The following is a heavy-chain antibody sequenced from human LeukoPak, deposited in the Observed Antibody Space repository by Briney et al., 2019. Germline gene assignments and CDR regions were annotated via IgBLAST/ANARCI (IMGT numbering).Heavy chain of an antibody. V-gene: IGHV4-59*01. D-gene: IGHD3-16*01. Sequence: SETLSLTCTVSGGSISGNYWTWTRQPPGKGLEWIGQIHYRGKADYNPSLRSRIIISVDTSKNQMFLRLSSVTAADTSVYYCARFGIDYDMDLLGQGTKVTVSS. CDR3: ARFGIDYDMDL. CDR1: GGSISGNY. J-gene: IGHJ6*02. CDR2: IHYRGKA.